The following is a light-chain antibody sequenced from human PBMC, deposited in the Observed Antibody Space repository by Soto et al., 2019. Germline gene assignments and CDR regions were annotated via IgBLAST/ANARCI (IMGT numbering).Light chain of an antibody. J-gene: IGLJ1*01. CDR2: DVS. V-gene: IGLV2-14*01. CDR1: SSGGGGSNY. CDR3: SSYTSSSTLGV. Sequence: HSALSHLAYVSGAPGDAITISCTRTSSGGGGSNYVSWYQQHPGKAPKLMIYDVSNRPSGVSNRFSGSKSGNTASLTISGLQAEDEADYYCSSYTSSSTLGVFGTGTKVTVL.